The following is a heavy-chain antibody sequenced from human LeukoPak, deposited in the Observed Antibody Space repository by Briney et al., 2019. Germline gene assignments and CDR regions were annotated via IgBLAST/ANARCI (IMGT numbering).Heavy chain of an antibody. J-gene: IGHJ4*02. CDR3: ARVGGSAWHFDC. CDR2: IKQDGIEQ. V-gene: IGHV3-7*01. CDR1: GFTFSSYW. D-gene: IGHD6-19*01. Sequence: GGALRLSCAASGFTFSSYWMTWVRQAPGKGLEWVANIKQDGIEQYYVDSVKGRFTISRDNAKNSLYLQMNSLRAEDTALYYCARVGGSAWHFDCWGQGSLVTVS.